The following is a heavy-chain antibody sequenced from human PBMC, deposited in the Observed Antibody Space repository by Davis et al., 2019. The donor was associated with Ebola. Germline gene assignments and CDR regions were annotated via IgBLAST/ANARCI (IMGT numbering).Heavy chain of an antibody. D-gene: IGHD1-1*01. CDR2: IIPIFGTA. J-gene: IGHJ5*02. CDR1: GGTFSSYA. Sequence: LVKVSCKASGGTFSSYAISWVRQAPGQGLEWMGGIIPIFGTANYAQKFQGRVTITADESTSTAYMELSSLRSEDTAVYYCARGKRGPVGWFDPWGQGTLVTVSS. CDR3: ARGKRGPVGWFDP. V-gene: IGHV1-69*13.